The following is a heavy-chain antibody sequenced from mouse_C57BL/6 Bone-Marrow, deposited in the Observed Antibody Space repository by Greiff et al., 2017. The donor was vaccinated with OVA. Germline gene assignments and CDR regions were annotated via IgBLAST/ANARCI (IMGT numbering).Heavy chain of an antibody. Sequence: VQLQQPGPGLVQPSQSLSITCTASGFSFTSYGVHWVRQSPGKGLEWLGVIWRGGSTDYNAAFMSRLSITEDNSKRQVCIKMNSLQADDTAIYYCAILPYYYAMDYWGQGTSVTVSA. D-gene: IGHD5-5*01. CDR3: AILPYYYAMDY. J-gene: IGHJ4*01. V-gene: IGHV2-5*01. CDR2: IWRGGST. CDR1: GFSFTSYG.